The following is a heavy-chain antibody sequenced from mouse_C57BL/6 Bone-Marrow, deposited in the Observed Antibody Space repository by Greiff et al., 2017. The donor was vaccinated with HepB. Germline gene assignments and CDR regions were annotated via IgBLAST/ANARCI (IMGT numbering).Heavy chain of an antibody. CDR2: INPNNGGT. Sequence: VQLQQSGPELVKPGASVKISCKASGYTFTDYYMNWVKQSHGKSLEWIGDINPNNGGTSYNQKFKGKATLTVDKSSSTAYMELRSLTSEDSAVYYCARDGDYYYGSSLNAMDYWGQGTSVTVSS. J-gene: IGHJ4*01. CDR3: ARDGDYYYGSSLNAMDY. D-gene: IGHD1-1*01. CDR1: GYTFTDYY. V-gene: IGHV1-26*01.